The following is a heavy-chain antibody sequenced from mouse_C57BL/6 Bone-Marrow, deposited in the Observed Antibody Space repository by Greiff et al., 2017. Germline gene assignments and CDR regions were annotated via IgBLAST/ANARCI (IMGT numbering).Heavy chain of an antibody. J-gene: IGHJ1*03. V-gene: IGHV15-2*01. Sequence: VQLQQSGSELRSPGSSVKLSCKDFDSEVFPIAYMSWVRQKPGHGFEWIGGILPSIGRSIYGEKFEDKATLDADTLSNTAYLELNSLTSEGSAIYYCARKGPMRWLLREWYFDVWGTGTTVTVSS. D-gene: IGHD2-3*01. CDR2: ILPSIGRS. CDR1: DSEVFPIAY. CDR3: ARKGPMRWLLREWYFDV.